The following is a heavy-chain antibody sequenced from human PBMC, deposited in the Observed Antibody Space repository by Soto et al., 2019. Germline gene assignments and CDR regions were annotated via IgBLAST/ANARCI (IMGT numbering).Heavy chain of an antibody. J-gene: IGHJ4*02. V-gene: IGHV3-53*04. CDR3: AIGIAAAVPVDY. CDR1: GFTVSSNY. Sequence: EVQLVESGGGLVQPGGSLRLSCAASGFTVSSNYMSWVRQAPGKGLEWVSVIYSGGRTYYADSVQGRFTISRHNSKNTLYLQMNSLRAEDTAVDYCAIGIAAAVPVDYWGQGTLVTVSS. D-gene: IGHD6-13*01. CDR2: IYSGGRT.